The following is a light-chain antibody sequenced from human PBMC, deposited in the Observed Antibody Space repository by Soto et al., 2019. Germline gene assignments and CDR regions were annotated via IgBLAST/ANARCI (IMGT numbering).Light chain of an antibody. V-gene: IGKV3-11*01. CDR3: QHRTNWEYT. CDR2: GAS. Sequence: EIVLTQSPATLSLSPGERATLSCRASQSVSRSLAWYQQKPGQAPRLLIYGASKRAPGIPVRFSASGSGTDFTLTISSLEPEDFAVYSCQHRTNWEYTFGQGTKLEIK. CDR1: QSVSRS. J-gene: IGKJ2*01.